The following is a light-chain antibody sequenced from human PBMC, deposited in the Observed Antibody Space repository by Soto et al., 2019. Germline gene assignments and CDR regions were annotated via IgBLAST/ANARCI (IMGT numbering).Light chain of an antibody. J-gene: IGKJ5*01. V-gene: IGKV3-20*01. Sequence: EFVLTQSPGTLSLSPGERATLSCRASQTVRNNYLAWYQQKPGQAPRLLIYDASGRATGIPDRFSGGGSGTDFTLTISRLEPEDFAVYYCQQYNNWPPITFGQGTRLEIK. CDR1: QTVRNNY. CDR3: QQYNNWPPIT. CDR2: DAS.